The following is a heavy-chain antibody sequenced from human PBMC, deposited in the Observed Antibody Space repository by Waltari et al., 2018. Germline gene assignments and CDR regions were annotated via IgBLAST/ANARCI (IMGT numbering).Heavy chain of an antibody. J-gene: IGHJ4*02. Sequence: EVNLVESGGGLVKPGGSLRLSCAGSGLTVSNAWMNWVRQEPGKGLGWVGLIKSKTDGGTIDYAAPVKGRFTISRDDSKNTLYLQMNSLKTEDTALYYCTTERDGSHEHWGQGTLVTVSS. CDR2: IKSKTDGGTI. CDR1: GLTVSNAW. CDR3: TTERDGSHEH. D-gene: IGHD6-19*01. V-gene: IGHV3-15*01.